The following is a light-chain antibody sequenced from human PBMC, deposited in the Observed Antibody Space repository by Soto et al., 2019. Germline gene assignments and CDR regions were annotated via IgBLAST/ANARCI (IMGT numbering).Light chain of an antibody. J-gene: IGKJ2*03. CDR3: QQYNNWPPS. CDR1: QSISSN. V-gene: IGKV3-15*01. Sequence: EIVMTQSPATLSVSPGERATLSCRASQSISSNLAWYQQKPGQAPRLLIYGASTRATGIPARFSGSGSGTEYTLTISSLQSEDSAVYYCQQYNNWPPSFGLGTKLEIK. CDR2: GAS.